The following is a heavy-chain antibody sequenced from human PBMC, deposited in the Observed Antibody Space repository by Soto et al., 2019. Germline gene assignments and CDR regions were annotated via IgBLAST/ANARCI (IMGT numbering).Heavy chain of an antibody. Sequence: GGSLRLSCAASGFTFSSYCMSWVRQAPGKGLEWVANIKQDGSEKYYVDSVKGRFTISRDNAKNSLYLQMNSLRAEDTAVYYCARSGAVATTFDYWGQGTLVTV. J-gene: IGHJ4*02. CDR1: GFTFSSYC. D-gene: IGHD6-19*01. CDR3: ARSGAVATTFDY. V-gene: IGHV3-7*01. CDR2: IKQDGSEK.